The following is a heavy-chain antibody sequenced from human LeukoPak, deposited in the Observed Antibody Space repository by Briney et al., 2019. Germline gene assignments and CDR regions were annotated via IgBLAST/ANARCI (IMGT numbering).Heavy chain of an antibody. J-gene: IGHJ5*02. CDR1: GFTFSSYG. CDR3: AKAPLVEIATIGWFDP. CDR2: IRYDGSNK. D-gene: IGHD5-24*01. V-gene: IGHV3-30*02. Sequence: GGSLRLSCAASGFTFSSYGMHWVRQAPGKGLEWVAFIRYDGSNKYYADSVKGRFTISRDNSKNTLYLQMNSLRAEDTAVYYCAKAPLVEIATIGWFDPWGQGTLVTVSS.